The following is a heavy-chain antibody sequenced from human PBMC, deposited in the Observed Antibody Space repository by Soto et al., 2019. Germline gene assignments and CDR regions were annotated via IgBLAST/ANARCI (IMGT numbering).Heavy chain of an antibody. CDR2: IFYSGST. J-gene: IGHJ3*02. Sequence: SETLSLTCTVSGGSIRSYYWSWIRQPPGKGLEWIGYIFYSGSTNYNPSLKSRVTISVDTSKNQFSLKLSSVTAADTAVYYCARNYGHAFDIWGQGAMVTVSS. CDR1: GGSIRSYY. V-gene: IGHV4-59*01. D-gene: IGHD1-7*01. CDR3: ARNYGHAFDI.